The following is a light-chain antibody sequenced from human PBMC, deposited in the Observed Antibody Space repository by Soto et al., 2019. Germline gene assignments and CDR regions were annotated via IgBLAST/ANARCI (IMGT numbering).Light chain of an antibody. CDR3: SSYTSRSTLYV. CDR2: EVS. CDR1: SSDVGGYNY. Sequence: QSALTQPASVSGSPGQSITISCTGTSSDVGGYNYVSWYQQHPGKAPKLMIYEVSNRPSGVSNRFSGSKSGNTASLTISGLKAEEEADYYCSSYTSRSTLYVFGTGTKVTVL. V-gene: IGLV2-14*01. J-gene: IGLJ1*01.